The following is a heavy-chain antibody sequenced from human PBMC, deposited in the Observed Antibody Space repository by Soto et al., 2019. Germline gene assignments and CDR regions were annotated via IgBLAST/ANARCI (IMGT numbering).Heavy chain of an antibody. CDR1: GGSFSGYY. Sequence: QVQLQQWGAGLVKPSDTLSLSCAVYGGSFSGYYWSWIRQSPGKGLEWIGEIDHTGITDYNPSLKSRVTISADTSKRQFSLRRNSVTAADTAVYYCASHIKTTVTMHWYFELWGRGPLVTVSS. J-gene: IGHJ2*01. CDR2: IDHTGIT. D-gene: IGHD4-17*01. V-gene: IGHV4-34*02. CDR3: ASHIKTTVTMHWYFEL.